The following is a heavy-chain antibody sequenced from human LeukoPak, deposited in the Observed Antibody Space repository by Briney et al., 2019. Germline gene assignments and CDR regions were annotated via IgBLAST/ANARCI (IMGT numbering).Heavy chain of an antibody. CDR2: IHHDGSNK. V-gene: IGHV3-30*02. CDR3: AKDNRQSGSYYNPDYYMDV. Sequence: GGSLRLSCAASGFTFSSYGMHWVRQAPGKGLDWVAFIHHDGSNKYYADSVRGRFTISRDNSKNSLYLQMNSLRAEDTALYYCAKDNRQSGSYYNPDYYMDVWGKGTTVTVSS. CDR1: GFTFSSYG. J-gene: IGHJ6*03. D-gene: IGHD1-26*01.